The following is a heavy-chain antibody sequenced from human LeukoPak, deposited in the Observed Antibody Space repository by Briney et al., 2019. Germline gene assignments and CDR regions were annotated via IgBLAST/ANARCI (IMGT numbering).Heavy chain of an antibody. CDR1: GGSISSYY. V-gene: IGHV4-59*12. CDR2: IYYSGST. CDR3: ARGVGAPQWLSTTTPWYYFDY. D-gene: IGHD3-22*01. J-gene: IGHJ4*02. Sequence: SETLSLTCTVSGGSISSYYWSWIRQPPGKGLEWIGYIYYSGSTNYNPSLKSRVTISVDTSKNQFSLKLSSVTAADTAVYYCARGVGAPQWLSTTTPWYYFDYWGQGTLVTVSS.